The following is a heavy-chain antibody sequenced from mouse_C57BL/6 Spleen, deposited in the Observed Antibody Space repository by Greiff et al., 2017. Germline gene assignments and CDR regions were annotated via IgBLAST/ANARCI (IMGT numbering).Heavy chain of an antibody. CDR2: ISDGGSYT. J-gene: IGHJ1*03. V-gene: IGHV5-4*01. CDR3: ARERYSNYLYGYFDV. CDR1: GFTFSSYA. Sequence: DVKLVESGGGLVKPGGSLKLSCAASGFTFSSYAMSWVRQTPEKRLEWVATISDGGSYTYYPDNVKGRFTISRDNAKNNLYLQMSHLKSEDTAMYYCARERYSNYLYGYFDVWGTGTTVTVSS. D-gene: IGHD2-5*01.